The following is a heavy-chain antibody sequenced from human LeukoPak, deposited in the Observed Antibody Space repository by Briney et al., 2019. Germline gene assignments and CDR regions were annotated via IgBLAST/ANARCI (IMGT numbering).Heavy chain of an antibody. D-gene: IGHD3-10*01. Sequence: GRSLRLSCAASGFTFSSYAMHWVRQAPGKGLEWVAVISYDGSNKYYADSVKGRFTISRDNSKNTLYLQMNSLRAEDTAVYYCARDGSGSHSDYWGQGTLVTVSS. CDR3: ARDGSGSHSDY. J-gene: IGHJ4*02. V-gene: IGHV3-30*04. CDR1: GFTFSSYA. CDR2: ISYDGSNK.